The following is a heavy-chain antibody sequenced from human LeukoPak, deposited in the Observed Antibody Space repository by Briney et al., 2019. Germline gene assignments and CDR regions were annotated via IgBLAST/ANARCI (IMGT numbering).Heavy chain of an antibody. CDR2: MNPNSGNT. CDR3: ARGRSRDSSSWYVY. Sequence: GASVKVSCKASGYTLTSYDINWVRQATGQGLAWMGWMNPNSGNTGYAQKFQGRVTMTRNTSISTAYMELSSLRSEDTAVYYCARGRSRDSSSWYVYWGQGTLSPSPQ. V-gene: IGHV1-8*01. J-gene: IGHJ4*02. CDR1: GYTLTSYD. D-gene: IGHD6-13*01.